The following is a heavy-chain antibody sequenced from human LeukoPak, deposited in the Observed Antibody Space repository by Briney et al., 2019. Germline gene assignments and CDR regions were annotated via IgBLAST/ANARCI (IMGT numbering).Heavy chain of an antibody. Sequence: GGSLRLSCAASGFTFSSYWMHWVRQAPGKGLVWVSRINSDGSSTSYAASVKGRFTISKDNAKNTRYLQMNSLRAEDTAVYYCAREAVPAAIIGWFDPWGQGTLVTVSS. V-gene: IGHV3-74*01. CDR3: AREAVPAAIIGWFDP. CDR1: GFTFSSYW. J-gene: IGHJ5*02. CDR2: INSDGSST. D-gene: IGHD2-2*01.